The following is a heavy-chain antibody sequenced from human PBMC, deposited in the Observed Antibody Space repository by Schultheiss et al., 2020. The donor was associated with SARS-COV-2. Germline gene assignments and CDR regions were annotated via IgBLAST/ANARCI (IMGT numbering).Heavy chain of an antibody. V-gene: IGHV3-33*08. CDR1: GFTFSDYY. J-gene: IGHJ6*02. CDR2: IWYDGSNK. Sequence: GGSLRLSCAASGFTFSDYYMSWIRQAPGKGLEWVAVIWYDGSNKYYADSVKGRFTISRDNSKNTLYLQMNSLRAADTAVYYCARSPSMDVWGQGTTVTVSS. CDR3: ARSPSMDV.